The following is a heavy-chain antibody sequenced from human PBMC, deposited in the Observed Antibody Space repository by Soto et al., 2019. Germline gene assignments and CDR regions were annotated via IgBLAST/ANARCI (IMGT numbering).Heavy chain of an antibody. CDR2: IKSDGTST. CDR3: ASHHWRGGSGDGGDAFDS. Sequence: DVQLVESGGGLVQPGGSLRLSCAASGFTFNNYWMHWVRQAPGKGLVWVSRIKSDGTSTSYADSVKGRFTISRDNAKNTLYRQMDSLRAEDTAVYYCASHHWRGGSGDGGDAFDSWGQGTMVTVSS. CDR1: GFTFNNYW. V-gene: IGHV3-74*01. J-gene: IGHJ3*02. D-gene: IGHD1-1*01.